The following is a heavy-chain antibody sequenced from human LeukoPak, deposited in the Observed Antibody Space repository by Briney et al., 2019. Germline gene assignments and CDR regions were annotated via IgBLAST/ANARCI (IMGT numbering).Heavy chain of an antibody. J-gene: IGHJ4*02. V-gene: IGHV3-11*01. CDR1: GFTFSDYY. CDR3: AKALGYCSTTSCYFDS. D-gene: IGHD2-2*01. CDR2: ISSSGSTI. Sequence: PGGSLRLSCAASGFTFSDYYMSWIRQAPGKGLEWVSYISSSGSTIYYADSVKGRFTISRDNAKNSLYLQMNSLRAEDTAVYYCAKALGYCSTTSCYFDSWGQGTLVTVSS.